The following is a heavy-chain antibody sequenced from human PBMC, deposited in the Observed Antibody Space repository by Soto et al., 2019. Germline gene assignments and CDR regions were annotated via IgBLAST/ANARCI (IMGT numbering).Heavy chain of an antibody. CDR2: INTANGNT. Sequence: QVHLVQSGAEVKKPGASVKVSCKASGYTFPSHGIHWVRQAPGQSLEWMGWINTANGNTKYSQRFQGRVTITSDTSATTAYMELSSLTSDDTATYYCARSAVLTVRSSGDFWGQGALVTVSS. J-gene: IGHJ4*02. CDR1: GYTFPSHG. V-gene: IGHV1-3*04. D-gene: IGHD2-21*02. CDR3: ARSAVLTVRSSGDF.